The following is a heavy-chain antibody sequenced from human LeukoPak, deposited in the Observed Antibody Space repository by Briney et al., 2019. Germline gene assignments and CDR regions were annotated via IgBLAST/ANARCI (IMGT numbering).Heavy chain of an antibody. CDR3: ARDDYDYVWGSHFYFDY. V-gene: IGHV3-53*05. CDR1: GFTVSSNY. J-gene: IGHJ4*02. CDR2: IYSGGST. D-gene: IGHD3-16*01. Sequence: PGGSLRLSCAASGFTVSSNYMSWVRQAPGKGLEWVSVIYSGGSTYYADSVKGRFTISRDNSKNTLYLQMNSLRSEDTAVYYCARDDYDYVWGSHFYFDYWGQGTLVTVSS.